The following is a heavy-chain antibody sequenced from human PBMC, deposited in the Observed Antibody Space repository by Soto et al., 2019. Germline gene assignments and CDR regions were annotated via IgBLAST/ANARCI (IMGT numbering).Heavy chain of an antibody. D-gene: IGHD2-15*01. CDR1: GFTFSDYY. J-gene: IGHJ3*02. CDR3: ARHRVDCSGGSCYRRDAFDI. Sequence: GGSLRLSCAASGFTFSDYYMSWIRQAPGKGLEWVSAIITSGSAMYYAVSVKGRFTISRDNAKNLLHLQMNSLRAEDTAVYYCARHRVDCSGGSCYRRDAFDIWGQGTMVTVSS. V-gene: IGHV3-11*01. CDR2: IITSGSAM.